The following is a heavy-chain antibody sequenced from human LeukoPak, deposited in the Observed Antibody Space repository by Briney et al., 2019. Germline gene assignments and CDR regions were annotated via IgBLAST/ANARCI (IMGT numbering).Heavy chain of an antibody. CDR3: ARVGSGSSDY. D-gene: IGHD3-10*01. V-gene: IGHV3-7*01. Sequence: PGGSLRLSCAASGFTLSSYWMSWVRQAPGKELEWVANIKQDGSEKYYVDSGTGRFTISRDNAKNSLYLQMNSVRAEDTAVYYCARVGSGSSDYWGQGTLVTVSS. CDR2: IKQDGSEK. CDR1: GFTLSSYW. J-gene: IGHJ4*02.